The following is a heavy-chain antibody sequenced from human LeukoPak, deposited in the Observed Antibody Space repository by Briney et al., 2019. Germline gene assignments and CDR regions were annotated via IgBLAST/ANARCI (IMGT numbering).Heavy chain of an antibody. CDR2: ISGSAHKI. J-gene: IGHJ4*02. D-gene: IGHD5-18*01. V-gene: IGHV3-23*01. CDR3: AGRVTGYSSGYVY. Sequence: GGSLRLSCAASGLSFGFYAVSWVRQAPEKGLDWVSVISGSAHKIRYADSVKGRFTISRDNSENIVYLQMNNLRAEDTAVYYCAGRVTGYSSGYVYWGQGTLVTVSS. CDR1: GLSFGFYA.